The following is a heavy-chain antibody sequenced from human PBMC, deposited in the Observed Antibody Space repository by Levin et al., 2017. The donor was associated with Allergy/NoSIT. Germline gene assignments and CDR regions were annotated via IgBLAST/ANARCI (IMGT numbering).Heavy chain of an antibody. CDR3: ARAWDSSWFGY. V-gene: IGHV3-48*01. J-gene: IGHJ5*01. CDR2: ISENNSPI. CDR1: GFTFSRYS. D-gene: IGHD1-26*01. Sequence: SGGSLRLSCATSGFTFSRYSMTWVRQAPGKGLEWVAYISENNSPIFYADSVKGRFTVSRDTSKKSLYLQMNSLRVDDSAVYFCARAWDSSWFGYWGHGTLVTVSS.